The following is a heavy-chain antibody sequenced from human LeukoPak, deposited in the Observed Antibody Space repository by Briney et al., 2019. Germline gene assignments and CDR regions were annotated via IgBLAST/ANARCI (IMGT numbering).Heavy chain of an antibody. V-gene: IGHV1-2*02. D-gene: IGHD3-22*01. J-gene: IGHJ4*02. CDR3: ARGSRYYYDSSGYYYGDENY. Sequence: VAPVKVSCKASGYTFTGYYMHWVRQAPGQGLEWMGWINPNSGGTNYAQKFQGRVTMTRDTSISTAYMELSRLRSDDTAVYYCARGSRYYYDSSGYYYGDENYWGQGTLVTVSS. CDR2: INPNSGGT. CDR1: GYTFTGYY.